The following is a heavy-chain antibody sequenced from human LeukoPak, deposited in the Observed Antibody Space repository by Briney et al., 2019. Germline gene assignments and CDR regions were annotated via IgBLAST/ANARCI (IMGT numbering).Heavy chain of an antibody. Sequence: SETLSLTCAVYGGSFSGYYWSWIRQPPGKGLEWIGEINHSGSTNYNPSLKSRVTISVDTSKNQFSLKLSSVTAADTAVYYCAGAGWELLFDYWGQGTLVTVSS. CDR1: GGSFSGYY. V-gene: IGHV4-34*01. D-gene: IGHD1-26*01. CDR3: AGAGWELLFDY. J-gene: IGHJ4*02. CDR2: INHSGST.